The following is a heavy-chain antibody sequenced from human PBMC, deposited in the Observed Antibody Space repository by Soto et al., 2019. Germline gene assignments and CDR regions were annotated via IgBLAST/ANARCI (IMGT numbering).Heavy chain of an antibody. CDR1: ADSFSSYG. V-gene: IGHV1-69*01. J-gene: IGHJ4*02. CDR3: ARVFPDGWVEPGVVRGYLDT. Sequence: QVQLVQSGAEVKEPGSAVKVSCKAPADSFSSYGISWVRQAPGQGLEWMGGIIPIFGTTNYADKFQGRVTITADESTKTAYMELSSLRSEDTALYYWARVFPDGWVEPGVVRGYLDTWGRGTLVTVSS. D-gene: IGHD3-3*01. CDR2: IIPIFGTT.